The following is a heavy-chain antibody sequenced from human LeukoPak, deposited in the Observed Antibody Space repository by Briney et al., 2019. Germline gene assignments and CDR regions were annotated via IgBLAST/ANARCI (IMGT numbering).Heavy chain of an antibody. Sequence: PSETLSLTCTVSGGSISNSNSYWGWLRQSPGKGLEWLANICYSGSTYYSPSLKSRLTISGDTSKNQFSLKLSSVTAADTAVYYCARVVVPGWFDPWGQGNLVTVSS. D-gene: IGHD2-15*01. CDR2: ICYSGST. V-gene: IGHV4-39*07. CDR1: GGSISNSNSY. J-gene: IGHJ5*02. CDR3: ARVVVPGWFDP.